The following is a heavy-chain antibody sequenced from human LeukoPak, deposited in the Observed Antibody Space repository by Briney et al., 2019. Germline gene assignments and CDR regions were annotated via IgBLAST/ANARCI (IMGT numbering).Heavy chain of an antibody. CDR1: GGSVSDYY. V-gene: IGHV4-59*02. D-gene: IGHD6-19*01. J-gene: IGHJ4*02. CDR3: ARGPMYTSGWYVY. Sequence: SETLSLTCTVSGGSVSDYYWSWIRQSPGKGLEWIGYIYYTGSTSYNPSLRSRVTMSADTSKNQFSLKLSSVTAADTAVYYCARGPMYTSGWYVYWGQGTLVTVSS. CDR2: IYYTGST.